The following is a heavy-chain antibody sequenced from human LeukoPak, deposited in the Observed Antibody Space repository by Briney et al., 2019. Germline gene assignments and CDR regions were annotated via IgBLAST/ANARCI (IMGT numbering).Heavy chain of an antibody. J-gene: IGHJ6*03. Sequence: GGSLRLSCAASGFTFSSYAMHWVRQAPGKGLEWVAVISYDGSNKYYADSVKGRFTISRDNSKNTLYLQMNSLRAEDTAVYYCARVSSGYCSSTSCLYMDVWGKGTTVTVSS. CDR3: ARVSSGYCSSTSCLYMDV. V-gene: IGHV3-30-3*01. CDR1: GFTFSSYA. D-gene: IGHD2-2*01. CDR2: ISYDGSNK.